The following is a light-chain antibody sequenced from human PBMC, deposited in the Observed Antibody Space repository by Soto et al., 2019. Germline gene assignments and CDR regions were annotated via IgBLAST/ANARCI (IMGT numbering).Light chain of an antibody. CDR2: AAS. J-gene: IGKJ3*01. CDR1: QGISNN. V-gene: IGKV1-27*01. Sequence: DIQMTQSPSSLSASVGDRVTITCRASQGISNNLAWYQQKPGKVPKLLIYAASTLQSGVPSRFSGSGSGTDFTLTISGLQPEDVATYYCQKYNSAPRTVGPGTKVDIK. CDR3: QKYNSAPRT.